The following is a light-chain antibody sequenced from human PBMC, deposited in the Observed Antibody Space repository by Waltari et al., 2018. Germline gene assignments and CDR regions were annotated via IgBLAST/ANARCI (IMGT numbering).Light chain of an antibody. V-gene: IGKV3-20*01. CDR3: QHYVRLPAT. J-gene: IGKJ1*01. Sequence: IVLTQSPGTLSLSPGDRATLSCRASQSVSRSLAWYQQKPGQAPKLLIYGASTRATSIPDRFSGSGSGTDFSLTISSLEPEDFAIYFCQHYVRLPATFGQGTKVEIK. CDR1: QSVSRS. CDR2: GAS.